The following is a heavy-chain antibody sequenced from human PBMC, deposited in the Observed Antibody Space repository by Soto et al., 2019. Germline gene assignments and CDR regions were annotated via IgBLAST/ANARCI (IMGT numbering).Heavy chain of an antibody. J-gene: IGHJ4*02. CDR1: GFTFSSYA. Sequence: PGGSLRLSCAASGFTFSSYAMHWVRQAPGKGLEWVAVISYDGSNKYYADSVKGRFTISRDNSKNTLYLQMNSLRAEDTAVYYCAKSEVKGYYYDSSGTLLFDYWGQGTLVTVSS. V-gene: IGHV3-30-3*02. D-gene: IGHD3-22*01. CDR2: ISYDGSNK. CDR3: AKSEVKGYYYDSSGTLLFDY.